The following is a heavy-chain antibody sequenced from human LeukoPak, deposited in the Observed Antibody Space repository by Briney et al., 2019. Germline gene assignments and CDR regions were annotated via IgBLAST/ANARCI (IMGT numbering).Heavy chain of an antibody. CDR2: INHSGST. D-gene: IGHD3-22*01. V-gene: IGHV4-34*01. Sequence: SETLSLTCAVYGGSFSGYYWSWIRQPPGKGLEWIGEINHSGSTNYNPSLKSRVTISEDTSKNQFSLKLSSVTAADTAVYYCARLPRRNYYDSSGYPWIFDYWGQGTLVTVSS. CDR3: ARLPRRNYYDSSGYPWIFDY. J-gene: IGHJ4*02. CDR1: GGSFSGYY.